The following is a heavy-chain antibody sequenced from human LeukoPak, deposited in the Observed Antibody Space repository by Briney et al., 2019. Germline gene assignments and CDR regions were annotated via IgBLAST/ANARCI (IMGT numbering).Heavy chain of an antibody. CDR1: GYTFTGYY. V-gene: IGHV1-2*02. CDR2: INPNSGGT. J-gene: IGHJ4*02. Sequence: ASVKVSCKASGYTFTGYYMHWVRQAPGQGLEWMGWINPNSGGTNYAQKFQGRVTMTRDTSISTAYMELSRLRSDDTAVYYCARPRPGSDIFDYWGQGTLVTVSS. CDR3: ARPRPGSDIFDY. D-gene: IGHD6-6*01.